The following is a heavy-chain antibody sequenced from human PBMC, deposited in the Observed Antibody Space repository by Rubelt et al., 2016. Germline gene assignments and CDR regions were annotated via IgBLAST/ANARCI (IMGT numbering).Heavy chain of an antibody. D-gene: IGHD1-1*01. CDR1: GYTFTDYY. Sequence: QVQLVQSGAEVKKPGASVKVSCTASGYTFTDYYLHWVRQAPGQGVEWMGWIYPKYGDTKSAPRFQGRVNMKLYKELSGLRSDETAHYYCTREPKYNGNDAAGFDIWGQGTMVTVSS. CDR3: TREPKYNGNDAAGFDI. J-gene: IGHJ3*02. V-gene: IGHV1-2*02. CDR2: IYPKYGDT.